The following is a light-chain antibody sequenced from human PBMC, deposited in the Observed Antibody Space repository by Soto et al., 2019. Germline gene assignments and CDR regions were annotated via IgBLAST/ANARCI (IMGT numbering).Light chain of an antibody. Sequence: QPVLTQPPSVSGAPGQRVTISCTGSSSNIGAGYDGHWYQQLPGTAPKLLIYRNNNRPSGVPDRFSGSKSGTSASLAITGLQAEDEADYYCQSYDSSLSGWVFGGGTKVTVL. CDR2: RNN. V-gene: IGLV1-40*01. CDR3: QSYDSSLSGWV. J-gene: IGLJ3*02. CDR1: SSNIGAGYD.